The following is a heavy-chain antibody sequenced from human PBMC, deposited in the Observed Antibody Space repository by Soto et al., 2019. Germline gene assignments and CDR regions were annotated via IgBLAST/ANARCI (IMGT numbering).Heavy chain of an antibody. Sequence: QLQLQESGPELVKPSETLSLTCTVSGGSISSSSYYWGWNRQPPGKGLEWIGSIYYSGSTYYNPSLKSRVTISVDTSKNQFSLKLSSVTAADTAVYYCARATMVRGVITPNWFDPWGQGTLVTVSS. V-gene: IGHV4-39*01. CDR1: GGSISSSSYY. CDR3: ARATMVRGVITPNWFDP. CDR2: IYYSGST. D-gene: IGHD3-10*01. J-gene: IGHJ5*02.